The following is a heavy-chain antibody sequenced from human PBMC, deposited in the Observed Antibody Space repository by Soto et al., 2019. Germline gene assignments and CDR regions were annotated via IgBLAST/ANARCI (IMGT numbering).Heavy chain of an antibody. CDR2: FDPEDGET. D-gene: IGHD3-16*01. Sequence: ASVKVSCKVSGYTLTELSMHWVRQAPGKGLEWMGGFDPEDGETIYAQKFQGRVTMTEDTSTDTAYVELSSLRSEDTAVYYCATATLRQGYYYYYGMDVWGQGTTVTVS. V-gene: IGHV1-24*01. CDR1: GYTLTELS. CDR3: ATATLRQGYYYYYGMDV. J-gene: IGHJ6*02.